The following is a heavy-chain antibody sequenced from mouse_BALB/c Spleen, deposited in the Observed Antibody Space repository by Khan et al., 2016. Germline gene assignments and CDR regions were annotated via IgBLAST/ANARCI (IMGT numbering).Heavy chain of an antibody. CDR1: GYTFSSYW. V-gene: IGHV1-9*01. CDR2: ILPGSGST. CDR3: ARWGYGNYYAMDY. D-gene: IGHD2-10*02. J-gene: IGHJ4*01. Sequence: QVQLQQSGAELMKPGASVKISCKATGYTFSSYWIEWVKQRPGHGLEWIGEILPGSGSTNYNEKFKGKATFTADTSSNTAYMQLSSLTSEDSAVCYGARWGYGNYYAMDYWGQGTSVTVSS.